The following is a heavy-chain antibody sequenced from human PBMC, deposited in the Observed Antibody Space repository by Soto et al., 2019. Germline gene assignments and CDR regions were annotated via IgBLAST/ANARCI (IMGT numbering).Heavy chain of an antibody. CDR3: ARAWPYYYDSSGYYLPDY. J-gene: IGHJ4*02. CDR2: MNPNSGNT. D-gene: IGHD3-22*01. V-gene: IGHV1-8*01. CDR1: GYTFTSYD. Sequence: GXSVKVSFKASGYTFTSYDINWVREATGQGLEWMGWMNPNSGNTGYAQKFQGRVTMTRNTSISTAYMELSSLRSEDTAVYYCARAWPYYYDSSGYYLPDYWGQGTLVTVSS.